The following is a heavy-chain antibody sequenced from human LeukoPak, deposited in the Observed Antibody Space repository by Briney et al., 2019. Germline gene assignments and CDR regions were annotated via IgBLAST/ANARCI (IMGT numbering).Heavy chain of an antibody. J-gene: IGHJ2*01. CDR2: IWYDGSNK. CDR1: GFTFNKYG. Sequence: GGSLRLSCAASGFTFNKYGMHWVRQAPGKGPEWVAVIWYDGSNKYYADSVKGRFTISRDNSKNTLYLQMNRLRAEDTAVYYCARDAGYCGGDCYSDWYFDLWGRGTLVTVSS. D-gene: IGHD2-21*02. V-gene: IGHV3-33*01. CDR3: ARDAGYCGGDCYSDWYFDL.